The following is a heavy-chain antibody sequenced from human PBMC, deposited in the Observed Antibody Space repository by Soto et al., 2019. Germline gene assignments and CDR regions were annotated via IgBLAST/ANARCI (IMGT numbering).Heavy chain of an antibody. Sequence: SETLSLTCTVSGGSISSGDYYWSWIRQPPGKGLEWIGYIYYSGSTYYNPSLKSRVTISVDTSRNQFSLKLSSVTAADTAVYYCARGVNHDFSPTAWFDPWGQGTLVTVSS. CDR2: IYYSGST. D-gene: IGHD3-3*01. CDR3: ARGVNHDFSPTAWFDP. CDR1: GGSISSGDYY. J-gene: IGHJ5*02. V-gene: IGHV4-30-4*01.